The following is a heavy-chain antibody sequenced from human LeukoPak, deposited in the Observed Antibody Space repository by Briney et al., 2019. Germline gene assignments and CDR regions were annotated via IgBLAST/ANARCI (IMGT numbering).Heavy chain of an antibody. D-gene: IGHD3-16*02. CDR3: ARKGVWGSYREPFFDY. V-gene: IGHV3-64*02. CDR1: GFTFSSYA. CDR2: ISSNGGST. J-gene: IGHJ4*02. Sequence: GGSLRLSCAASGFTFSSYAMHWVRQAPGKGLKYVSAISSNGGSTYYADSVKGRFTISRDNSKNTLYLQMGSLRAEDMAVYYCARKGVWGSYREPFFDYWGQGTLVTVSS.